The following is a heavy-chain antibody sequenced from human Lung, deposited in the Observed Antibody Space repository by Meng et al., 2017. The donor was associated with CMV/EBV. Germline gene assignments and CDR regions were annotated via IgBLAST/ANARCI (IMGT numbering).Heavy chain of an antibody. V-gene: IGHV4-4*07. CDR3: ARGDRSRDYYQGYYYYGMDV. CDR2: IYTSGST. D-gene: IGHD2-21*02. Sequence: SETLSLTCTVSGGSISYYYWNWIRQPPGKGLEWIGRIYTSGSTNYNPSLKSRVTMSVDTSKNQFSLRLSSVTAADTAVYYCARGDRSRDYYQGYYYYGMDVWGQGTTVTVSS. J-gene: IGHJ6*01. CDR1: GGSISYYY.